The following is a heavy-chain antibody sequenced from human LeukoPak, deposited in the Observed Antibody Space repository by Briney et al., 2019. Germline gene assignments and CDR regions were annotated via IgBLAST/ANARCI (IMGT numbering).Heavy chain of an antibody. CDR3: ARRYSSGDCYIDY. D-gene: IGHD2-21*02. CDR1: GFIFSSYE. Sequence: GGSLRLSRAGSGFIFSSYEINWVRQAPVKGREWISYIGIIGSTIYYADSVKGRFTISRDNAKESLYLQMNSLRAEDTAVYYCARRYSSGDCYIDYWGRGALVTVSS. V-gene: IGHV3-48*03. CDR2: IGIIGSTI. J-gene: IGHJ4*02.